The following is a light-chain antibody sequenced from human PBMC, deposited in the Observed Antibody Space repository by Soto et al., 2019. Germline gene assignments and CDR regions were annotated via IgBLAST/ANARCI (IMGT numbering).Light chain of an antibody. Sequence: EIVMTQSPATLSVSPGERATLSCRASQSVSSNLAWYQQKPGQPPRLLIYGASTRATGIPARFGGSGSGTEFTLTISRLQSEDFAVYCCQQYYKLPWTFGQGTKVEIK. J-gene: IGKJ1*01. V-gene: IGKV3-15*01. CDR2: GAS. CDR1: QSVSSN. CDR3: QQYYKLPWT.